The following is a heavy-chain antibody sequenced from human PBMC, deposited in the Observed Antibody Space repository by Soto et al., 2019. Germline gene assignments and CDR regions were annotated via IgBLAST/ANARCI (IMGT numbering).Heavy chain of an antibody. J-gene: IGHJ4*02. CDR2: IKQDGSEK. Sequence: GGSLRLSCAASGFTFSSYWMSWVRQAPGKGLEWVANIKQDGSEKYYVDSVKGRFTISRDNAKNSLYLQMNSLRAEDTAVYYCARDRSPYQPLLQEFDYWGQGTLVTVSS. D-gene: IGHD2-2*01. V-gene: IGHV3-7*05. CDR3: ARDRSPYQPLLQEFDY. CDR1: GFTFSSYW.